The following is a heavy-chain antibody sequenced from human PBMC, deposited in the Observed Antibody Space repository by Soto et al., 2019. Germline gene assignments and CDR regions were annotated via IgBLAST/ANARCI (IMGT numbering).Heavy chain of an antibody. CDR2: IYSGGSA. D-gene: IGHD5-18*01. Sequence: EVKLVASGGGLVQPGGSLRLSCAASGFTVSSNYMSWVRQAPGKGLEWVSVIYSGGSAYYADSVKGRFTISRDNSKNTLYLQMNNLRAEDTAVYYCARHGYSYGGGYFDYWGQGTLVTVYS. CDR3: ARHGYSYGGGYFDY. V-gene: IGHV3-66*04. CDR1: GFTVSSNY. J-gene: IGHJ4*02.